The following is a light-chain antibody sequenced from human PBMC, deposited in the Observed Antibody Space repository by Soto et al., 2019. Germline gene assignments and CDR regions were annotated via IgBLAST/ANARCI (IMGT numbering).Light chain of an antibody. V-gene: IGLV2-8*01. J-gene: IGLJ1*01. CDR3: SSYAGDNNV. CDR2: EVS. CDR1: SSDVGAYNY. Sequence: QSALTQPPSASGSPGQSVTISCTGTSSDVGAYNYVSWYQQHPGKAPKLLIYEVSKRPSGVPDRFSGSKSGNTAYLTVSGLQAEDEADYYCSSYAGDNNVFGIGTKLTVL.